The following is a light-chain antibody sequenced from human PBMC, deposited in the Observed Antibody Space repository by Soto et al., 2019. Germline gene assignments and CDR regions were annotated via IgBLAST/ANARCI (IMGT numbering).Light chain of an antibody. J-gene: IGKJ1*01. Sequence: EIVMTQSPATLSVSPGERATLSCRASQSLSSNLAWYQQKPGQAPRLLIYGASTRATDIPARFSGSGSGTEFTLTISSLQSEDSAVYYCQQYHHWRTFVPGTKVEIK. CDR1: QSLSSN. V-gene: IGKV3-15*01. CDR2: GAS. CDR3: QQYHHWRT.